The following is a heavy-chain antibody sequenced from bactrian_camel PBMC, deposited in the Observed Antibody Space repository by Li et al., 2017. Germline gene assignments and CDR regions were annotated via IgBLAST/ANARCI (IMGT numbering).Heavy chain of an antibody. CDR2: IRGNDGRT. V-gene: IGHV3-3*01. CDR1: KYRYSTAA. Sequence: HVQLVESGGGSVQAGGSLNLTCVASKYRYSTAACMGWYRQVPGKEPEGVASIRGNDGRTYYADSVKGRFTTSLDNGKTSIYLQMDKLKPDDTAKYHCAATGQMLKVAGCRTQGTQVTVS. D-gene: IGHD1*01. J-gene: IGHJ4*01.